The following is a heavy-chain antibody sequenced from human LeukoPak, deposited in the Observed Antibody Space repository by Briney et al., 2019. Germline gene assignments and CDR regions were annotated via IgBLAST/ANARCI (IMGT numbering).Heavy chain of an antibody. V-gene: IGHV4-39*01. CDR1: GGSINSSSYY. D-gene: IGHD2-2*03. J-gene: IGHJ4*02. CDR3: ARGDTLDIVVVPAAWGY. CDR2: IFYSGNT. Sequence: SETLSLTCTVSGGSINSSSYYWGWIRQPPGKGLEWIGSIFYSGNTYDNPSLKSRVTISVDTSKNQFSLKLSSVTAADTAVYYCARGDTLDIVVVPAAWGYWGQGTLVTVSS.